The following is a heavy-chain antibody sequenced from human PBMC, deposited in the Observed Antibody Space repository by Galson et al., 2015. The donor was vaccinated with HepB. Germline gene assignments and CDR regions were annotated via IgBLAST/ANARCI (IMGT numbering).Heavy chain of an antibody. CDR3: AGGRIAARDGYYYYMDV. J-gene: IGHJ6*03. CDR2: IIPIFGTA. Sequence: SVKVSCKASGGTFSSYAISWVRQAPGQGLEWMGGIIPIFGTANYAQKFQGRVTITADESTSTAYMELSSLRSEDTAVYYCAGGRIAARDGYYYYMDVWGKGTTVTVSS. CDR1: GGTFSSYA. D-gene: IGHD6-6*01. V-gene: IGHV1-69*13.